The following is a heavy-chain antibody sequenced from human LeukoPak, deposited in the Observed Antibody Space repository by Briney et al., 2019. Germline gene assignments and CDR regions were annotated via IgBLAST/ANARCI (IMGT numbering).Heavy chain of an antibody. J-gene: IGHJ4*02. V-gene: IGHV4-34*01. Sequence: SETLSLTCAVYGGSFSGYYWSWIRQPPGKGLEWIGEINHSGSTNYNPSLNSRVTISVDTSKNQFSLRLSSVTAADTAVYYCASRTKLRYFDWLLPTGDYWGQGTLVTVSS. CDR3: ASRTKLRYFDWLLPTGDY. CDR2: INHSGST. CDR1: GGSFSGYY. D-gene: IGHD3-9*01.